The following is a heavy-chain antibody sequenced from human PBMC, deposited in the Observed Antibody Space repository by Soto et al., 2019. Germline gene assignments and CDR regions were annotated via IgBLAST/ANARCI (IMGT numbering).Heavy chain of an antibody. J-gene: IGHJ4*02. CDR3: ASLPPPVVVVAASHVDY. V-gene: IGHV3-23*01. CDR2: ISGSGGST. Sequence: EVQLLESGGGLVQPGGSLRLSCAASGFTFSSYAMSWVRQAPGKGLEWVSAISGSGGSTYYADSVKGRFTIARDNSKNTLYLQLNSLRAEDTAVYYCASLPPPVVVVAASHVDYWGQGTLVTVSS. D-gene: IGHD2-15*01. CDR1: GFTFSSYA.